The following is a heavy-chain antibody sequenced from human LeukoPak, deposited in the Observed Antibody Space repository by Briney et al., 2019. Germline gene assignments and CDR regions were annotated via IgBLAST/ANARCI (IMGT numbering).Heavy chain of an antibody. Sequence: SETLSLTCTVSGGSISTYYWSWIRQPPGKGLEWIGYIYYSGSTKYKPSLKSRVTISVDTSKNQFSLKLSSVTAADTAVYYCARGRFLDAFDIWGQGTMVTVSS. J-gene: IGHJ3*02. V-gene: IGHV4-59*01. CDR2: IYYSGST. CDR3: ARGRFLDAFDI. D-gene: IGHD3-3*01. CDR1: GGSISTYY.